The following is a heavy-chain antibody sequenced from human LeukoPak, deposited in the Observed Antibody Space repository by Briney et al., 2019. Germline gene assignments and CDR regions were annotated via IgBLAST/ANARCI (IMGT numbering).Heavy chain of an antibody. CDR2: IVPMFGTA. D-gene: IGHD1-1*01. CDR3: ARDEGTTEYGMDV. CDR1: GDSFRRYT. J-gene: IGHJ6*02. Sequence: GASVKVSCKASGDSFRRYTFNWVRQAPGQGLEWMGGIVPMFGTAHYAQTFQGRVSVTADESTSTAYMELRSLRSDDTAVYYCARDEGTTEYGMDVWGQGTTVTVSS. V-gene: IGHV1-69*13.